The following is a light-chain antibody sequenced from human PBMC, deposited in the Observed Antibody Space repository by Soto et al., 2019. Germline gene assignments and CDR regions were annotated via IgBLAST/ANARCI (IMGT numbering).Light chain of an antibody. CDR2: GAS. V-gene: IGKV3-20*01. J-gene: IGKJ5*01. CDR3: QQYGDSPIT. CDR1: QSVLSTY. Sequence: ELVWTQCPGSLSLSSGERVTLSCRASQSVLSTYLAWYQQKPGQAPRLFIYGASRRATGIPDRFSGSGSGTDFTLTISRLEPEDVAVYYCQQYGDSPITFGQGTRLEIK.